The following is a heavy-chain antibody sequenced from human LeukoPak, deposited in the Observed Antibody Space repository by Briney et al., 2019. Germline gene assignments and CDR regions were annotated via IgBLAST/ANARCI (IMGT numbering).Heavy chain of an antibody. CDR2: ISYDGSNK. CDR1: GFTFSSYA. V-gene: IGHV3-30-3*01. CDR3: ARDGGRGYSGYDPRVDAFDI. D-gene: IGHD5-12*01. J-gene: IGHJ3*02. Sequence: GGSLRLSCAASGFTFSSYAMHWVRQAPGKGLEWVAVISYDGSNKYYADSVKGRFTISRDNSKNTPYLQMNSLRAEDTAVYYCARDGGRGYSGYDPRVDAFDIWGQGTMVTVSS.